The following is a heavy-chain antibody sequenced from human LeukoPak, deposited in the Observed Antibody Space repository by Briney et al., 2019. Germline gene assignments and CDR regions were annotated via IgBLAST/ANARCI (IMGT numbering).Heavy chain of an antibody. CDR2: ISAYNGNT. J-gene: IGHJ6*03. D-gene: IGHD5-24*01. CDR1: GYTFTSYG. V-gene: IGHV1-18*01. Sequence: ASVKVSCKASGYTFTSYGISWVRQAPGQGLEGMGWISAYNGNTNYAQKVQGRVTMTTDTSTSTAYMEMRSLRSDDTAVYYCARVLSSSHPDGYYYYYYMDVWGTGTTVTVSS. CDR3: ARVLSSSHPDGYYYYYYMDV.